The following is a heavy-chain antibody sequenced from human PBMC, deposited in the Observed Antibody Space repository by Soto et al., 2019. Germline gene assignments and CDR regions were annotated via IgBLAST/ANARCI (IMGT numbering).Heavy chain of an antibody. CDR2: IYYSGST. J-gene: IGHJ4*02. D-gene: IGHD3-10*01. CDR3: ARGDTMVRGVAEFDY. Sequence: QVQLQESGPGLVKPSQTLSLTCTVSGGSISSGGYYWSWIRQHPGKGLEWIGHIYYSGSTYYNLSLKSRVTISVDTSKNQFSLKLSSVTAADTAVYYCARGDTMVRGVAEFDYWGQGTLVTVSS. V-gene: IGHV4-31*03. CDR1: GGSISSGGYY.